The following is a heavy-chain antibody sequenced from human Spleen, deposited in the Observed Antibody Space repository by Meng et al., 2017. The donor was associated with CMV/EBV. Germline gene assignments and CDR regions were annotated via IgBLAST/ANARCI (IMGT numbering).Heavy chain of an antibody. J-gene: IGHJ6*02. D-gene: IGHD3-10*01. CDR3: ARDQELLWFGAPVYYGMDV. Sequence: GGSLRLSCSASGFTFSSYAMHWVRQAPGNGLEWVAVISYDGSNTYYADSVKGRFTISRDNSKNTLYLQMNSLRAEDTAVYYCARDQELLWFGAPVYYGMDVWGQGTTVTVSS. CDR1: GFTFSSYA. V-gene: IGHV3-30*04. CDR2: ISYDGSNT.